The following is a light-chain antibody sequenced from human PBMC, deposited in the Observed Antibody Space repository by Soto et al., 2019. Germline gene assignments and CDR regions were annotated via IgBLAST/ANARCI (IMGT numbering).Light chain of an antibody. V-gene: IGKV3-20*01. Sequence: EILMTHSPGTLSLSPGERATLSCSASQNVDSNYLAWYQQKPGQAPRLLISGASSRATGIPDRFSGSGSGTDFTLTITRLEPEDFAVYYCQQYGSSPKTFGQGTKVDI. CDR3: QQYGSSPKT. CDR1: QNVDSNY. CDR2: GAS. J-gene: IGKJ1*01.